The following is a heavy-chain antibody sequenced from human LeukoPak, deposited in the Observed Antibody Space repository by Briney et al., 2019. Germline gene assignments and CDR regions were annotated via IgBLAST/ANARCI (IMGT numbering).Heavy chain of an antibody. V-gene: IGHV3-30*03. CDR3: ARDEDAF. J-gene: IGHJ4*02. CDR2: ISYDGSNK. Sequence: GGSLRLSCAASGFTFSSYGMHWVRQAPGKGLEWVAVISYDGSNKYYADSVKGRFTISRDNVKSSLFLQLNSLRDEDTAVYYCARDEDAFGGQGTLVTVSS. CDR1: GFTFSSYG.